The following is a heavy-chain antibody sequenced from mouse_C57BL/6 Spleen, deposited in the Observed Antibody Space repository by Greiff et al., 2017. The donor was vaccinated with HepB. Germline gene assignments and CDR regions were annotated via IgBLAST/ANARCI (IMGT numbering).Heavy chain of an antibody. J-gene: IGHJ2*01. Sequence: QVQLQQPGAELVKPGASVKMSCKASGYTFTSYWITWVKQRPGQGLEWIGDIYPGSGSTNYNEKFKSKATLTVDTSSSTAYMQLSSLTSEDSAVYYCARADDSNYYPGYWGEGTTLIVSS. CDR3: ARADDSNYYPGY. CDR1: GYTFTSYW. CDR2: IYPGSGST. V-gene: IGHV1-55*01. D-gene: IGHD2-5*01.